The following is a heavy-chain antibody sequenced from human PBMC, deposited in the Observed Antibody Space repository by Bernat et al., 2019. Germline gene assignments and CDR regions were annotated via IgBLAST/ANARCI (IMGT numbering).Heavy chain of an antibody. CDR3: ARMRQVLTNNYFDS. Sequence: QVQLVESGGGVVQPGRSLRLSCAASGFTFRNHGMHWVRQVPGKGLEWVALIWYDKSQIYYTDSAKGRFTISRDDSKNTLYLQMNGLRAEDTAVYYCARMRQVLTNNYFDSWGQGTLVTVSS. CDR1: GFTFRNHG. CDR2: IWYDKSQI. D-gene: IGHD3-10*01. V-gene: IGHV3-33*01. J-gene: IGHJ4*02.